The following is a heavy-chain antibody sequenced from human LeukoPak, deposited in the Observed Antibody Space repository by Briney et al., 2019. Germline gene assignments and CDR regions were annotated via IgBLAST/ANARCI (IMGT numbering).Heavy chain of an antibody. CDR2: IWYDGSNK. Sequence: GGSLRLSCAASGFTFSSYGMHWVRQAPGKGLEWVAVIWYDGSNKYYADSVKGRFTISRDNSKNTLYLQMNSLRAEDTAVYYCARVEIAVAGTAFDYWGQGTLVTVSS. CDR1: GFTFSSYG. CDR3: ARVEIAVAGTAFDY. D-gene: IGHD6-19*01. J-gene: IGHJ4*02. V-gene: IGHV3-33*01.